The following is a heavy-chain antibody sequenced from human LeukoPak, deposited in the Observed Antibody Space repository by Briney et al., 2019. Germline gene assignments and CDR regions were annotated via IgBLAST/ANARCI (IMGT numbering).Heavy chain of an antibody. CDR3: ARDRTYYHDSSGYADAFDI. CDR1: GGSISSGSYH. CDR2: IYTSGST. Sequence: KPSQTLSLTCTVSGGSISSGSYHWSWIRQPAGKGLEWIGRIYTSGSTNYNPSLKSRVTISVDTSKNQFSLKLSSVTAADTAVYYCARDRTYYHDSSGYADAFDIWGQGTMVTVSS. D-gene: IGHD3-22*01. V-gene: IGHV4-61*02. J-gene: IGHJ3*02.